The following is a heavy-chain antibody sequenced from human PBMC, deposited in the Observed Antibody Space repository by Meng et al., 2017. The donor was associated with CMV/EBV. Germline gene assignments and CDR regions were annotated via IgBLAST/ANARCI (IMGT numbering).Heavy chain of an antibody. CDR3: ARDRLVDCSSTSSPPGGFDP. D-gene: IGHD2-2*01. Sequence: SETLSLSCTVSGCSFSSGSYYWSWIRQPPGKGLEWIGYIYYSGSTNYNPSLKSRVTISVDTSKNQFSLKLSSVTAADTAVYYCARDRLVDCSSTSSPPGGFDPWGQGTLVTSPQ. J-gene: IGHJ5*02. CDR2: IYYSGST. CDR1: GCSFSSGSYY. V-gene: IGHV4-61*01.